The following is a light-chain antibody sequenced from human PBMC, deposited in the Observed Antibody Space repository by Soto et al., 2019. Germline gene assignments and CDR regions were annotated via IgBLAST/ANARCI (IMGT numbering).Light chain of an antibody. CDR1: QGISSY. V-gene: IGKV1-9*01. CDR3: QQVNSYPLT. Sequence: DIQLTQSPSFLSASVGDRITITCRATQGISSYLAWYQQKPGKAPNLLIYLASTLQSGVPSRFSGSGSGTEFTLTISSLQPEDFATYYCQQVNSYPLTFGGGTKVEIK. J-gene: IGKJ4*01. CDR2: LAS.